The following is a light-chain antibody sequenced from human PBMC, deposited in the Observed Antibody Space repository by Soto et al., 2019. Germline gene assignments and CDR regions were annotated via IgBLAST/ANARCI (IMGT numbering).Light chain of an antibody. CDR1: QSVSSN. Sequence: EIVLTQSPATLSLSPGDRATLSCRASQSVSSNLAWYQQKPGQAPRLLIYDASNRATGIPARFSGSGSGTDFTLTISSLEPEDFAVYYCQQRRTWPPLTFGGGTKVEIK. V-gene: IGKV3-11*01. CDR2: DAS. CDR3: QQRRTWPPLT. J-gene: IGKJ4*01.